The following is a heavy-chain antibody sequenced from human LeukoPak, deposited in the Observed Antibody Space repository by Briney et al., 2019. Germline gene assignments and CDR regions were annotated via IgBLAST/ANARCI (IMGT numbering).Heavy chain of an antibody. CDR1: GGSISSGDYS. CDR3: ASGITFGGVIAYFDY. CDR2: IYHSGSS. Sequence: SETLPLTCAVSGGSISSGDYSWSWIRQPPGKGLEWIGYIYHSGSSYYNPSLKSRVTISVDRSKNQFSLKLSSVTAADTAVYYCASGITFGGVIAYFDYWGQGTLVTVSS. D-gene: IGHD3-16*02. J-gene: IGHJ4*02. V-gene: IGHV4-30-2*01.